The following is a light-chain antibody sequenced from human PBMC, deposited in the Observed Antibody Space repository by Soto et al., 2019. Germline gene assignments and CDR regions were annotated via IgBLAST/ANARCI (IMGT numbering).Light chain of an antibody. V-gene: IGKV3-15*01. Sequence: IVFTQSPGTLSLSPGEGVTLSCRASQSVSSNLAWYQQRPGQAPRLLIYGASTRATGIPARFSGSGSGTEFTLTISSLQSEDFAVYYCQQYNTWPRTVGQGTKVDIK. CDR3: QQYNTWPRT. CDR1: QSVSSN. J-gene: IGKJ1*01. CDR2: GAS.